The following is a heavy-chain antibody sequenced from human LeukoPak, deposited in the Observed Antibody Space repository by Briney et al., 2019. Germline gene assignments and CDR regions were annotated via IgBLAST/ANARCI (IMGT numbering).Heavy chain of an antibody. J-gene: IGHJ3*02. Sequence: GGSLRLSCAASGFTFSSYYMNWVRQAPGKGLEWVANIRQDGSDKYYVDSVKGRFTISRDNANNSLYLQLNSLRAEDTAVYYCARARWRFTMIGPHDASDIWGQGTMVTVSS. V-gene: IGHV3-7*03. CDR3: ARARWRFTMIGPHDASDI. D-gene: IGHD3-22*01. CDR2: IRQDGSDK. CDR1: GFTFSSYY.